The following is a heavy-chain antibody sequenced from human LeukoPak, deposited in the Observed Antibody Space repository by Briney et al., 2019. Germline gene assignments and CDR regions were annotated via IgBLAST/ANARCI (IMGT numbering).Heavy chain of an antibody. D-gene: IGHD3-10*01. CDR1: RGPIREYH. CDR2: ICHRGGA. Sequence: PSETLSQTCATHRGPIREYHRNTIHQTPGKGPEWVGDICHRGGATYNLSLRCRVAISVATSKTQFSLKLSSVTAADTAVYYCARLTMVRGGLDYWGQGTLVTVSA. V-gene: IGHV4-34*01. J-gene: IGHJ4*02. CDR3: ARLTMVRGGLDY.